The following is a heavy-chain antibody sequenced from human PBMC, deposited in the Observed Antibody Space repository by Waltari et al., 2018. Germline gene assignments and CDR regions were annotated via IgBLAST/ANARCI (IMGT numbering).Heavy chain of an antibody. J-gene: IGHJ1*01. D-gene: IGHD1-7*01. CDR3: ARVAGELEYFQP. Sequence: QVQLQESGPGLVKPSQTLSLTCTVSGGSISSGNYYWSWIRQPPGQGLEWIGYIYSSGSTYYNSSLKSRLTRSVDTSKNQFSRKLSSLTAADTAVYYCARVAGELEYFQPWGQGTLVSVSS. V-gene: IGHV4-30-4*08. CDR1: GGSISSGNYY. CDR2: IYSSGST.